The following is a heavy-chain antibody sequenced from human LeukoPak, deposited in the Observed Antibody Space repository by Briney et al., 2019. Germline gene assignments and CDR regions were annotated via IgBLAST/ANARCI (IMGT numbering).Heavy chain of an antibody. D-gene: IGHD3-10*01. Sequence: MPSETLSLTCTVSGGSISGSSYHWGWIRQPPGKGLEWIGSVYYSGSTYYNPSLESRVTISVDTPKNQFSLKLSSVTAADTAVYYCASYYGSGSERNFDYWGQGTLVTVSS. CDR3: ASYYGSGSERNFDY. V-gene: IGHV4-39*01. CDR2: VYYSGST. J-gene: IGHJ4*02. CDR1: GGSISGSSYH.